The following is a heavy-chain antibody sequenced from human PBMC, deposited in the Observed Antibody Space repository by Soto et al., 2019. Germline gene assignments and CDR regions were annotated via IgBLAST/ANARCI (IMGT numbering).Heavy chain of an antibody. J-gene: IGHJ3*02. CDR2: IYSGGST. CDR3: ATGKRVTTSAFDI. D-gene: IGHD2-21*02. CDR1: GFTVSSNY. V-gene: IGHV3-66*01. Sequence: EVQLVESGGGLVQPGGSLRLSCAASGFTVSSNYMSWVRQAPGKGLEWVSVIYSGGSTYYADSVKGRFTISRDNSKNTLYLQMNSLRAEDTAVYYCATGKRVTTSAFDIWGQGTIVTVSS.